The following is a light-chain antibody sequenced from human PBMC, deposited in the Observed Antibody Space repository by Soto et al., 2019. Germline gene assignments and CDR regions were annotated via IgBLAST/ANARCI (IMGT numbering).Light chain of an antibody. CDR1: QDISNS. V-gene: IGKV1-33*01. CDR2: DAS. Sequence: IHMTQSPSSLSASVGDRVTVTCQASQDISNSLNWYQHKPGEAPRLLIYDASNLEAGVPSRFSGSGSGTHFTFTISSLQPEDIATYYCQQYDDLSALTFGGGTKVDIK. CDR3: QQYDDLSALT. J-gene: IGKJ4*01.